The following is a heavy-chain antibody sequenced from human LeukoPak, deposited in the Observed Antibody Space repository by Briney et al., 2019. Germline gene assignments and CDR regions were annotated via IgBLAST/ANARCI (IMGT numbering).Heavy chain of an antibody. CDR1: GFSFSNYG. CDR2: FSSSSSYI. V-gene: IGHV3-21*01. D-gene: IGHD3-10*01. Sequence: GGSLRLSCAASGFSFSNYGMNWVRQAPGKGLEWVSSFSSSSSYIYYADSLKGRFTISRDNARNSLYLQMNSLRAEDTAVYYCARDRVSMIRGVTALDYWGQGTLVTVSS. J-gene: IGHJ4*02. CDR3: ARDRVSMIRGVTALDY.